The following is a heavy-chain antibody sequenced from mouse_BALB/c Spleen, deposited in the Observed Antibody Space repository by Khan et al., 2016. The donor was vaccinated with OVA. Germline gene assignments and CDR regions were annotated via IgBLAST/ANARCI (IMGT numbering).Heavy chain of an antibody. Sequence: VQLLESGAELVKPGASVKMSCKASGYTFINYWILWIKQRPGQGLEWIGYINPSTGYTEYNQNFKDKATLTADTSSSTAYMQLSSLTSEDSAVYYCARRGLRWDFNYWGQGTTLTVSS. CDR1: GYTFINYW. CDR3: ARRGLRWDFNY. J-gene: IGHJ2*01. D-gene: IGHD1-1*01. V-gene: IGHV1-7*01. CDR2: INPSTGYT.